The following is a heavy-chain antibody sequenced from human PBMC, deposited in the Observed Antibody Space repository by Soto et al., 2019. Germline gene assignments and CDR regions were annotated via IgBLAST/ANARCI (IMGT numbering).Heavy chain of an antibody. CDR2: ISSSGPTI. D-gene: IGHD6-19*01. V-gene: IGHV3-48*03. J-gene: IGHJ6*02. CDR1: GFTFSSYE. CDR3: AIKAGTDYYYYYGVDV. Sequence: PGGSLRLSCAASGFTFSSYEMNWVRQAPGKGLEWVSYISSSGPTISYADSVKGRFTISRDNAKNSLYLQMNSLRAEDTAVYYCAIKAGTDYYYYYGVDVWGQGTTVTVSS.